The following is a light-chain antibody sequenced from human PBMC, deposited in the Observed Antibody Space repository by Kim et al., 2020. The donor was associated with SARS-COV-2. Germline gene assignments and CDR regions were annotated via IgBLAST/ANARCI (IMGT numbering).Light chain of an antibody. CDR3: AAWDDSLNGVV. Sequence: GQRVTISCSGSSSNIGRNTVNWYQQLPGTAPKLLIYSNNQRPSGVPDRFSGSKSGTSASLAISGLQSEDGADYYCAAWDDSLNGVVFGGGTQLTVL. J-gene: IGLJ2*01. CDR2: SNN. CDR1: SSNIGRNT. V-gene: IGLV1-44*01.